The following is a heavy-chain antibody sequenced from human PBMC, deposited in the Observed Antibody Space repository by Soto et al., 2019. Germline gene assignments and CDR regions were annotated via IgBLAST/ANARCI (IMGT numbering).Heavy chain of an antibody. CDR2: IWYDGSNK. J-gene: IGHJ3*02. Sequence: QVQLVESGGGVVQPGRSLRLSCAASGFTFSSYGMHWVRQAPGKGLEWVAVIWYDGSNKYYADSVKGRFTISRDNSKNTLYLQMNSLRAEDTAVYYCARDLWDIVVVPAAFGAFDIWGQGTMVTVS. CDR1: GFTFSSYG. CDR3: ARDLWDIVVVPAAFGAFDI. D-gene: IGHD2-2*01. V-gene: IGHV3-33*01.